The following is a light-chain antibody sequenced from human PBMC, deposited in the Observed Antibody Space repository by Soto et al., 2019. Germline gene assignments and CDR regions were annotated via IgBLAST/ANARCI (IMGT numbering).Light chain of an antibody. CDR3: QQCGSSPCT. CDR2: SAS. Sequence: IVVTQSPVTLSESPWERATLSCRASQSVYSNSAWYQQKPGQAPRLLIDSASSRPTGIPYRFSGSGSGTDFTLTISRLEPEDFAVYYCQQCGSSPCTFGQGTRLEIK. CDR1: QSVYSN. J-gene: IGKJ5*01. V-gene: IGKV3-20*01.